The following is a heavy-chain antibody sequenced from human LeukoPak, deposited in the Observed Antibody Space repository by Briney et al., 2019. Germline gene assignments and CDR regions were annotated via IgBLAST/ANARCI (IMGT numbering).Heavy chain of an antibody. Sequence: GGSLRLSCAASGFTFSSYWMSWVRQAPGKGLEWVANIKQDGSEKYYVDSVKGRFTISRDNAKNSLYLQMNSLRAEDTAVYYCARDPIYYFDSIGSPDYWGQGTLVTVSS. V-gene: IGHV3-7*05. CDR3: ARDPIYYFDSIGSPDY. J-gene: IGHJ4*02. D-gene: IGHD3-22*01. CDR2: IKQDGSEK. CDR1: GFTFSSYW.